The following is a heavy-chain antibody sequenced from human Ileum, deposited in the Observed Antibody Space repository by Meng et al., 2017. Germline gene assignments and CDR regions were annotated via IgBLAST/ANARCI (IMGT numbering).Heavy chain of an antibody. J-gene: IGHJ4*02. Sequence: QFQLLKSGAKVKKPGASLTVVCKASGYTFTVYGISWVRQAPGQRLQWLGWVSGYSGQSHYAQRVQDRVAMTTDTSTNTAYMELRSLRSDDTAVYYCAKDSVATATQFDSWGQGTLVTVSS. CDR2: VSGYSGQS. D-gene: IGHD5-12*01. V-gene: IGHV1-18*01. CDR1: GYTFTVYG. CDR3: AKDSVATATQFDS.